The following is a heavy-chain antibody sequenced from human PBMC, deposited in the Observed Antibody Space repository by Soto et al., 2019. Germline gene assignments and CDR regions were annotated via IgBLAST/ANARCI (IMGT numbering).Heavy chain of an antibody. J-gene: IGHJ3*02. CDR2: ISWDGGST. D-gene: IGHD4-17*01. V-gene: IGHV3-43*01. Sequence: GGSLRLSCAASGFTFDDYTMHWVRQAPGKGLEWVSLISWDGGSTYYADSVKGRFTISRDNSKNSLYLQMNSLRTEDTAVYYCAKDTHYGDYDDAFDIWGQGTMVTVSS. CDR3: AKDTHYGDYDDAFDI. CDR1: GFTFDDYT.